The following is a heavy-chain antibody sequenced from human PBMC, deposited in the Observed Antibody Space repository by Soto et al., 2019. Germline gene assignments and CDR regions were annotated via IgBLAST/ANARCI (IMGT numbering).Heavy chain of an antibody. D-gene: IGHD3-22*01. CDR3: ARLGGYYQAFDS. V-gene: IGHV4-59*08. J-gene: IGHJ4*02. CDR2: IYYTGTT. CDR1: GGSISGDY. Sequence: SETLSLTCTVSGGSISGDYWSWTRQSPGKGLEWIGYIYYTGTTKYNPSLKSRLTISVDTSKNQFSLKLSPVTAADTAVYYCARLGGYYQAFDSWGQGTLVTVSS.